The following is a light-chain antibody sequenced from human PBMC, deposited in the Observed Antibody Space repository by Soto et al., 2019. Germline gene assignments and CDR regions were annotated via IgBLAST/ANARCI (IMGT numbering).Light chain of an antibody. Sequence: QSALTQPASMSGSPGQSITISCTGTSSDVGGYNYVSWYQQHPGKAPNLIIYEVSNRPSGVSNRFSGSKSGNTASLTISGLQAEDEAVYYCSSWTSSSTSYVFGTGTKLTV. CDR1: SSDVGGYNY. J-gene: IGLJ1*01. CDR3: SSWTSSSTSYV. CDR2: EVS. V-gene: IGLV2-14*01.